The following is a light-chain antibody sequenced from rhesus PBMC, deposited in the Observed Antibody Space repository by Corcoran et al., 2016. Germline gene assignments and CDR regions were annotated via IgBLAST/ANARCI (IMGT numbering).Light chain of an antibody. CDR2: KAS. J-gene: IGKJ2*01. CDR1: ENIYNY. Sequence: DIQMPQSPSSLSASVGDRVTITCRASENIYNYLNWYQHKPEKAPKLLIYKASTLQSGVPSRFSGSGSWTDYSFTISSRQSADVATYYCQHTYSTPSSFGQGTKVEIK. V-gene: IGKV1-74*01. CDR3: QHTYSTPSS.